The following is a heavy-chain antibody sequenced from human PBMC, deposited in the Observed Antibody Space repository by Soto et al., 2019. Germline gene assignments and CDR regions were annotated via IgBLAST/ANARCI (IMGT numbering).Heavy chain of an antibody. J-gene: IGHJ5*02. D-gene: IGHD2-2*01. Sequence: QVQLVQSGAEVKKPGSSVKVSCKASGGTFSSYAISWVRQAPGQGLEWMGGIIPIFGTANYAQKFQGRVTITADESTSTAYMELSSLRSEDTAVYYCARPYCISPSCYVNSNWFGPWGQGTLVTVSS. CDR1: GGTFSSYA. V-gene: IGHV1-69*12. CDR3: ARPYCISPSCYVNSNWFGP. CDR2: IIPIFGTA.